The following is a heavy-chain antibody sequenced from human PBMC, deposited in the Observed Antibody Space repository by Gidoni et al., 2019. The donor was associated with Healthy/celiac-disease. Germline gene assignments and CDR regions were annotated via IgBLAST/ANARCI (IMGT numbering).Heavy chain of an antibody. J-gene: IGHJ6*02. V-gene: IGHV3-21*01. CDR1: GFTFSSYS. CDR3: ARDPLRDRYSYGYPEGMDV. Sequence: EVQLVESGGGLVKPGGSLRLSCAASGFTFSSYSMNWVRQAPGKGLEWVSSISSSSSYIYYADSVKGRFTISRDNAKNSLYLQMNSLRAEDTAVYYCARDPLRDRYSYGYPEGMDVWGQGTTVTVSS. D-gene: IGHD5-18*01. CDR2: ISSSSSYI.